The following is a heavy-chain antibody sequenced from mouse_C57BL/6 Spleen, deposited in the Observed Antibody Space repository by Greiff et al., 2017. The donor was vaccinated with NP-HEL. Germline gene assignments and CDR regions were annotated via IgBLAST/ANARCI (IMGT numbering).Heavy chain of an antibody. J-gene: IGHJ1*03. CDR3: TRETVVATRYFAV. CDR2: ISSGGDYI. D-gene: IGHD1-1*01. V-gene: IGHV5-9-1*02. Sequence: EVKLMESGEGLVKPGGSLKLSCAASGFTFSSYAMSWVRQTPEKRLEWVAYISSGGDYIYYADTVKGRFTISRDNARNTLYLQMSSLKSEDTAMYYCTRETVVATRYFAVWGTGTPVTVSA. CDR1: GFTFSSYA.